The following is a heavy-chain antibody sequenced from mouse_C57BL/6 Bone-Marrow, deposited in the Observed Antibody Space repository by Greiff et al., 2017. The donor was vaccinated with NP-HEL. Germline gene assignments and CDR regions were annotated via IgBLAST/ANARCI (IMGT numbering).Heavy chain of an antibody. CDR3: VRGYYYGSSYAWFAY. V-gene: IGHV10-1*01. D-gene: IGHD1-1*01. CDR1: GFSFNTYA. CDR2: IRSKSNNYAT. Sequence: EVKLVESGGGLVQPKGSLKLSCAASGFSFNTYAMNWVRQAPGKGLEWVARIRSKSNNYATYYADSVKDRFTISRDDSESMLYLQMNNLKTEDTAMYYGVRGYYYGSSYAWFAYWGQGTLVTVSA. J-gene: IGHJ3*01.